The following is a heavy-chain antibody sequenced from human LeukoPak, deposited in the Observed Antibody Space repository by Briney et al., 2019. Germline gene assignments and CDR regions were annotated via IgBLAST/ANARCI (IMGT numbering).Heavy chain of an antibody. CDR3: TRRYYYGSGSYAYYYYYYGMDV. Sequence: GGSLKLSCAASGFTFSGSAMHWVRQASGKGLEWVGRIRSKANSYATAHAASVKGRFTISRDDSKNTAYLQMNSLKTEDTAVYYCTRRYYYGSGSYAYYYYYYGMDVWGQGTTVTVSS. CDR2: IRSKANSYAT. J-gene: IGHJ6*02. D-gene: IGHD3-10*01. CDR1: GFTFSGSA. V-gene: IGHV3-73*01.